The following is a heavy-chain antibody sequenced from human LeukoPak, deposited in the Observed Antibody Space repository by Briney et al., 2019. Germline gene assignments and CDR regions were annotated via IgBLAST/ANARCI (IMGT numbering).Heavy chain of an antibody. CDR3: ARDVNGAFTRSWFDP. Sequence: SETLSLTCTVSGGSISSGDYYWSWIRQPPGKGLEWIGYIYYSGSTYYNPSLKSRVTISVDTSKNQFFLQLNSVTPEDTAVYYCARDVNGAFTRSWFDPWGQGTRVTVS. V-gene: IGHV4-30-4*01. J-gene: IGHJ5*02. CDR1: GGSISSGDYY. CDR2: IYYSGST. D-gene: IGHD4-17*01.